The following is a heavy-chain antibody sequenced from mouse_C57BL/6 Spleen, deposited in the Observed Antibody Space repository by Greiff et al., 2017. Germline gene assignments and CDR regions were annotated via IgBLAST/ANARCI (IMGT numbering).Heavy chain of an antibody. D-gene: IGHD1-1*01. J-gene: IGHJ2*01. V-gene: IGHV1-55*01. CDR1: GYTFTSYW. CDR3: AREATVVAPYYFDY. Sequence: QVQLQQPGAELVKPGASVKMSCKASGYTFTSYWITWVKQRPGQGLEWIGDIYPGSGSTNYNEKFKSKGTLTVDTSSTTAYMQLSSLTSEDSAVYYCAREATVVAPYYFDYWGQGTTLTVSS. CDR2: IYPGSGST.